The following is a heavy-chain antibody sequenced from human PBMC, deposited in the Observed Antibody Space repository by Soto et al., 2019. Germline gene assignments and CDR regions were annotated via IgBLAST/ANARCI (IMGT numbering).Heavy chain of an antibody. D-gene: IGHD3-10*01. V-gene: IGHV3-72*01. Sequence: EVQLVESGGGLVQPGGSLRLSCAASGFTFSDHFMDWVRQAPGKGLEWVGRIRSKAYSYTTEYAASVKGRFTISRDDSMNSLYLQMNSLKTEDTAVYCARGGGWYFDLWGRGTLVTVSS. CDR3: ARGGGWYFDL. CDR1: GFTFSDHF. J-gene: IGHJ2*01. CDR2: IRSKAYSYTT.